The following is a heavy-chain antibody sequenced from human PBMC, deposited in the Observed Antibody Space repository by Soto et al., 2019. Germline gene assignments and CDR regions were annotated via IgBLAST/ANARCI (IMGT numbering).Heavy chain of an antibody. CDR1: GYSFTSYW. Sequence: PGESLKISCKGSGYSFTSYWIGWVRQMPGKGLEWMGIIYPGDSDTRYSPSFQGQVTISADKSISTAYLQWSSLKASDTAMYYCARRRTILGMQLKGYYYYMDVWGKGTTVTVS. V-gene: IGHV5-51*01. J-gene: IGHJ6*03. CDR3: ARRRTILGMQLKGYYYYMDV. D-gene: IGHD3-3*01. CDR2: IYPGDSDT.